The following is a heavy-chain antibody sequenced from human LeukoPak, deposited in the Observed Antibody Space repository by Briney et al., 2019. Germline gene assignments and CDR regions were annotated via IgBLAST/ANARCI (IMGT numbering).Heavy chain of an antibody. J-gene: IGHJ4*02. Sequence: ASVKVSCKASGYTFTSYGISWVRQAPGQGLEWMGWISAYNGNTNYAQKLQGRVTMTTDTSTSTAYMELRSLRSDDTAVYYCARAVGVFDSSGYYLFDYWGQGTLVTLSS. CDR2: ISAYNGNT. V-gene: IGHV1-18*01. CDR1: GYTFTSYG. D-gene: IGHD3-22*01. CDR3: ARAVGVFDSSGYYLFDY.